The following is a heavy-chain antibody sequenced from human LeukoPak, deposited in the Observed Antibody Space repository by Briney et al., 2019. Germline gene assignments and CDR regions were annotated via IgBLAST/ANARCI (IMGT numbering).Heavy chain of an antibody. CDR2: ISAYNGNT. J-gene: IGHJ4*02. V-gene: IGHV1-18*04. Sequence: ASVKVSCKASGYTFTSYGISWVRQAPGQGLEWMGWISAYNGNTNYAQKLQGRVTMTTDTSTSTAYMELRSLRSDDTAVYYCAIDRYGSSTSCYAYWGQGTLVTVSS. D-gene: IGHD2-2*01. CDR1: GYTFTSYG. CDR3: AIDRYGSSTSCYAY.